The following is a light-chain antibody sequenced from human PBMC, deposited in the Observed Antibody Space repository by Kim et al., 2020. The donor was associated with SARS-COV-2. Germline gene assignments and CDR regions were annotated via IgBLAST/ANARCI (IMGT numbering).Light chain of an antibody. CDR3: TAYTTTTWV. J-gene: IGLJ3*02. V-gene: IGLV2-14*04. Sequence: PGQSITIYCTGTSSDVGGYNYVSWYQQHPGKAPKLMIYDVSKRPSEVSNRFSGSKSANTASLTISGLQAEDEADYYCTAYTTTTWVFGGGTQLTVL. CDR1: SSDVGGYNY. CDR2: DVS.